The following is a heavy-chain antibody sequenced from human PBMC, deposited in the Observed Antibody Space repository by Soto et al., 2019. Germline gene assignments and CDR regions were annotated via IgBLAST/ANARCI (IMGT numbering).Heavy chain of an antibody. J-gene: IGHJ4*02. V-gene: IGHV3-23*01. CDR2: ISGSGQST. CDR1: GFTFSNYA. D-gene: IGHD3-3*01. CDR3: XXXXXFWSYYFDY. Sequence: EVQLLESGGGLVQPGGSLRLSCAASGFTFSNYAMSWVRQAPGKGLEWVSGISGSGQSTYYADSVKGRFTISRDNTKXXXXXXXXXXXXXXXXXXXXXXXXXFWSYYFDYWGQGTLVTVSS.